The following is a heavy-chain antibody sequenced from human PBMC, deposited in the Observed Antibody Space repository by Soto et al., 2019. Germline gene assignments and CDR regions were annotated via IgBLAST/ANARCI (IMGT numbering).Heavy chain of an antibody. CDR2: IIPIFGTA. CDR3: ARDQRGYSGGWWEH. Sequence: QVQLVQSGAEVKKPGSSVKVSCKASGGTFSSYAISWVRQAPGQGLEWMGGIIPIFGTANYAQKFQGRVTITADESASTAYMELSSLGSEGTAVYYCARDQRGYSGGWWEHWGQGTLVTVSS. D-gene: IGHD6-19*01. J-gene: IGHJ4*02. V-gene: IGHV1-69*01. CDR1: GGTFSSYA.